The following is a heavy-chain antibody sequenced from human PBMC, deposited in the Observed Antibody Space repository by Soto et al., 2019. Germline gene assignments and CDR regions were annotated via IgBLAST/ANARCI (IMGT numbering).Heavy chain of an antibody. J-gene: IGHJ6*02. CDR3: ARDREILTGYEGDYYYYYGMDV. CDR2: ISSSSSYI. V-gene: IGHV3-21*01. CDR1: GFTFSSYS. D-gene: IGHD3-9*01. Sequence: EVQLVESGGGLVKPGGSLRLSCAASGFTFSSYSMNWVRQAPGKGLEWVSSISSSSSYIYYAGSVKGRFTISRDNAKNSLYRQMNGLRAEDTAVYYCARDREILTGYEGDYYYYYGMDVWGQGTTVTVSS.